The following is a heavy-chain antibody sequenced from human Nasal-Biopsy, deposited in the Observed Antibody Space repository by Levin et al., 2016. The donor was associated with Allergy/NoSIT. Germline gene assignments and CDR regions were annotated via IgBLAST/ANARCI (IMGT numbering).Heavy chain of an antibody. J-gene: IGHJ6*02. Sequence: GGSLRLSCAASGFTFSGYAMSWVRQAPGKGLEWVSAIGTSGGGTYYADSVKGRFIISRDKNTLYLHMNSLRAEDTAVYYCAAPGDSESEEEARVFSYYDMDVWGHGTTVTVSS. D-gene: IGHD1-26*01. V-gene: IGHV3-23*01. CDR1: GFTFSGYA. CDR2: IGTSGGGT. CDR3: AAPGDSESEEEARVFSYYDMDV.